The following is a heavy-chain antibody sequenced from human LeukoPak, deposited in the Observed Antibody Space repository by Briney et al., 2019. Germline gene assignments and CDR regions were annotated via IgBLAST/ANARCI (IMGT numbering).Heavy chain of an antibody. J-gene: IGHJ6*03. CDR1: GYTFTGYY. CDR3: ARDINLWFGELLSSSYMDV. CDR2: INPNSGGT. Sequence: GASVKVSCKASGYTFTGYYMHWVRQAPGQGLEWMGWINPNSGGTNYAQKFQGRVTMTRDTSTSTAYMELSRLRSDDTAVYYCARDINLWFGELLSSSYMDVWGEGTTVTVSS. D-gene: IGHD3-10*01. V-gene: IGHV1-2*02.